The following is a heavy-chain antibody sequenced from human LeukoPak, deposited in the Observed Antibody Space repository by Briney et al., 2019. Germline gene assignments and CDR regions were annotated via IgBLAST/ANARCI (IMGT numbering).Heavy chain of an antibody. J-gene: IGHJ6*03. D-gene: IGHD2-15*01. CDR3: AKTFCSGGTCYPYNYYYMDV. CDR2: IRYDGNNK. CDR1: GFTFNMYG. Sequence: GGSLRLSCVASGFTFNMYGMHWVRQAPGKGLEWLGIIRYDGNNKNNADSVKGRFTISRDNSKNTVYLQMNSLRPEDTAVYYCAKTFCSGGTCYPYNYYYMDVWGKGTAVTVSS. V-gene: IGHV3-30*02.